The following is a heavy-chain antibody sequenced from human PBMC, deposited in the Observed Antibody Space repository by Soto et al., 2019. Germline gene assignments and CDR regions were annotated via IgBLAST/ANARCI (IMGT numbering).Heavy chain of an antibody. Sequence: PGGSLRLSCAASGFTFSSYGMHWVRQAPGKGLEWVAVISYDESDIYYSDSLRGRFTISRDNSKNTLYLQMSSLRPEDTAVYYCTKDTGYCSGGRCYSTTYYYYYYGMDAWGQGTTVTVS. J-gene: IGHJ6*02. CDR1: GFTFSSYG. CDR3: TKDTGYCSGGRCYSTTYYYYYYGMDA. V-gene: IGHV3-30*18. CDR2: ISYDESDI. D-gene: IGHD2-15*01.